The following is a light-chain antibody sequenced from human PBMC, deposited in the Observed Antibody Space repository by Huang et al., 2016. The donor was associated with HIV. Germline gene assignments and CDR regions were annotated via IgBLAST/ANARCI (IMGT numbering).Light chain of an antibody. CDR1: QSISSTF. V-gene: IGKV3-20*01. Sequence: EIVLTQSPGTLSLSPGERATLSCRASQSISSTFLAWYQQKPGQAPRLLIYGASSRATGIPDRLGGSGSGTDFTLTISRLEPEDFAVYYCQQYGSSPPYTFGQGTKLEIK. CDR2: GAS. CDR3: QQYGSSPPYT. J-gene: IGKJ2*01.